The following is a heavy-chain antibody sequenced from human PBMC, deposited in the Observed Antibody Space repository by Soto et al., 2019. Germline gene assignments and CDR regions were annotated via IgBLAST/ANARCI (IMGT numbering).Heavy chain of an antibody. Sequence: PSETLSLTCAFYGGSFDDFYWSWVRQSPGKGLEWVGEISHDGGTNYSPSLASRVSISVDTSKNQFSLHLRSVTAADTGLYYCARGQLVWYGDLTPYHRDMDVWGQGTTVTVYS. CDR1: GGSFDDFY. CDR3: ARGQLVWYGDLTPYHRDMDV. J-gene: IGHJ6*02. V-gene: IGHV4-34*01. D-gene: IGHD3-10*01. CDR2: ISHDGGT.